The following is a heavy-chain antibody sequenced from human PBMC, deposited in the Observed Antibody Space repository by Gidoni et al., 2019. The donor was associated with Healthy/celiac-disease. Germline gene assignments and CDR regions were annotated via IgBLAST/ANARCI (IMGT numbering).Heavy chain of an antibody. CDR3: AKFGIRSYRGY. D-gene: IGHD6-6*01. V-gene: IGHV3-23*01. Sequence: EVQLLESGGGLVQPGGSLRLSCAASGFTFSSYAMSWVRQAPGKGLAWVSAISGSGGSTYYADCVKGRFTISRDNSKNTLYLQMNSLRAEDTAVYYCAKFGIRSYRGYWGQGTLVTVSS. CDR1: GFTFSSYA. J-gene: IGHJ4*02. CDR2: ISGSGGST.